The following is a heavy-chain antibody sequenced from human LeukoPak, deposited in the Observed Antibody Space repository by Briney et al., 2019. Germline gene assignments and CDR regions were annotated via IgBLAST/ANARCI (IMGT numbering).Heavy chain of an antibody. V-gene: IGHV5-51*01. CDR3: ARLYYYASGVWSGDAFDI. CDR2: IYPGDSNT. CDR1: GYSFTSNW. J-gene: IGHJ3*02. D-gene: IGHD3-22*01. Sequence: GESLKISCKGSGYSFTSNWIGLVRQMPGKGLERRGIIYPGDSNTRYSPPFQGQVTISADKSISTAYLQWSSLKASDTAMYYCARLYYYASGVWSGDAFDIWGQGTMVTVSS.